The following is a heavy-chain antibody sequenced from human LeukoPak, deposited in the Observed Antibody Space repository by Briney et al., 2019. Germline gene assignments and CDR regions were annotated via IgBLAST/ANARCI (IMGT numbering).Heavy chain of an antibody. CDR2: ISSSGGGT. Sequence: GGSLRLSCAASGFTFSKYAMSWVRQAPGKGLEWVSSISSSGGGTYYADSVKGRFTISRDNSKNMLHLQMNSLRAEDTAVYYCXXKXXXXXDAXSPDYWGQGTLVTVSS. D-gene: IGHD2-21*02. V-gene: IGHV3-23*01. CDR1: GFTFSKYA. J-gene: IGHJ4*02. CDR3: XXKXXXXXDAXSPDY.